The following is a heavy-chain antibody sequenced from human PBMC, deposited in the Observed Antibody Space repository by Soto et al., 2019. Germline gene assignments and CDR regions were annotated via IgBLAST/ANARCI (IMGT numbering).Heavy chain of an antibody. CDR2: INTNTGNP. V-gene: IGHV7-4-1*01. D-gene: IGHD3-9*01. J-gene: IGHJ3*02. CDR3: ARDLGYDILTGYPGDAFDI. CDR1: GYTFTSYA. Sequence: ASVKVSCKASGYTFTSYAMNWVRQAPGQGLEWMGWINTNTGNPTYAQGFTGRFVFSLDTSVSTAYLQICSLKAEDTAVYYCARDLGYDILTGYPGDAFDIWGQGTMVTVSS.